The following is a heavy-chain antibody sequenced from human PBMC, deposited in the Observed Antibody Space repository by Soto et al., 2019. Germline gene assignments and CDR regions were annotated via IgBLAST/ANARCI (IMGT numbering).Heavy chain of an antibody. Sequence: ESLKISCKGSGYSFTSYWINWVRQMPGKGLEWMGIIYPGDSDTRYSPSFQGQVTISADKFIDTAYLQWRSLKASDTAVYYCAIHHGSPGSHLGLDGWGKGTKVTVSS. V-gene: IGHV5-51*01. J-gene: IGHJ6*04. D-gene: IGHD1-1*01. CDR2: IYPGDSDT. CDR1: GYSFTSYW. CDR3: AIHHGSPGSHLGLDG.